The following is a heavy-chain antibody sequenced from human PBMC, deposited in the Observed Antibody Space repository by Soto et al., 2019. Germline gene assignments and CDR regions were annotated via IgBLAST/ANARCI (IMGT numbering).Heavy chain of an antibody. V-gene: IGHV4-59*12. CDR3: VRVGVGIGNHFDS. CDR1: SGSISGFY. CDR2: IHYSGRT. D-gene: IGHD1-26*01. J-gene: IGHJ4*02. Sequence: AETLALCCSFSSGSISGFYWTWIGQPPGKILDRIGQIHYSGRTHYNPSLTSRGTMSVDTSKNQFSLNLNSITAADTAVYYYVRVGVGIGNHFDSWGRGTMVTVSS.